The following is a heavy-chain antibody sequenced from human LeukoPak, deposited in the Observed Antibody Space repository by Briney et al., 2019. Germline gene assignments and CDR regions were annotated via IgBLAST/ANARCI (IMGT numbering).Heavy chain of an antibody. Sequence: SETLSLTCTVSDGSISSYYWSWIRQPPGKGLEWIGYIYYSGSTNYNPSLKSRVTISVDTSKNQFSLKLSSMTAADTAVYYCARALPHMYYFDYWGQGTLVTVSS. J-gene: IGHJ4*02. CDR1: DGSISSYY. CDR3: ARALPHMYYFDY. V-gene: IGHV4-59*08. CDR2: IYYSGST.